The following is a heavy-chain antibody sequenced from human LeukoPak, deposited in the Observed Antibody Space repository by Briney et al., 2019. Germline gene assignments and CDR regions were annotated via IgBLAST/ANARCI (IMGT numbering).Heavy chain of an antibody. V-gene: IGHV3-53*01. J-gene: IGHJ4*01. D-gene: IGHD2-21*01. CDR3: ASSYCGGTLFYDHY. Sequence: LGGSLRLSCAASAFTVSGNYMSWVRQAPGKGLEWVSAIYSAGNTYYADSVKGRFTISRDNSKNTLYLQMNSLRAEDTAVYYCASSYCGGTLFYDHYWGHGTLVTVSS. CDR1: AFTVSGNY. CDR2: IYSAGNT.